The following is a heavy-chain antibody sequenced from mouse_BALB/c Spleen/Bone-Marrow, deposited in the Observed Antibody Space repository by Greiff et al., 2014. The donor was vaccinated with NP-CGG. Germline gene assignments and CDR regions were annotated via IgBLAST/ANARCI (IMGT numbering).Heavy chain of an antibody. J-gene: IGHJ4*01. CDR1: GFTFSSFA. CDR3: AIMKNYAMDY. V-gene: IGHV5-9-4*01. D-gene: IGHD2-3*01. CDR2: ISSGGSYT. Sequence: DVKLQESGGGLVKPGGSLKLSCAASGFTFSSFAMSWIRQSPEKRLEWVAEISSGGSYTYYLDTVTGRFTISRDNAKNTLYLEMSSLRSEDTAMYYCAIMKNYAMDYWGQGTSVTVSS.